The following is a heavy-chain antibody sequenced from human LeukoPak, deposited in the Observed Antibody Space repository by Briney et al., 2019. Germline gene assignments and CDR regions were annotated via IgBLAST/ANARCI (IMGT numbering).Heavy chain of an antibody. Sequence: ASVKVSCKVSGYTLTELSMHWVRQAPGKGLEWMGGFDPEDGETIYAQKFQGRVTITADKSTSTAYMELSSLRSEDTAVYYCARPNYYDSSGYLSYWGQGTLVTVSS. CDR2: FDPEDGET. CDR3: ARPNYYDSSGYLSY. J-gene: IGHJ4*02. CDR1: GYTLTELS. D-gene: IGHD3-22*01. V-gene: IGHV1-24*01.